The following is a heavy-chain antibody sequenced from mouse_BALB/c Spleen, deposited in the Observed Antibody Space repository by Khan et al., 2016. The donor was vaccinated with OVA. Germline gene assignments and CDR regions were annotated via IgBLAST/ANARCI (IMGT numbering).Heavy chain of an antibody. CDR1: GYSITSDDA. CDR3: ARSIMAN. CDR2: ISYSGST. V-gene: IGHV3-2*02. J-gene: IGHJ2*01. Sequence: EVQLQESGPGLVKPSQSLSLTCTLTGYSITSDDAWNWIRQFPGNKLEWMGYISYSGSTSYNPSLKSRISITRDTSKNQFFLQLNSVTTEDTATYYCARSIMANWGQGTTLTVSS.